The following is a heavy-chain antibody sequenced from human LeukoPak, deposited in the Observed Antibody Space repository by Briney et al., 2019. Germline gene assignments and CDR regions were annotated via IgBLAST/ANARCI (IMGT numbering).Heavy chain of an antibody. Sequence: ASVKVSCKASGGTFSSYAISWVRQAPGQGVEWMGWISAKNGDTNYAQNFQGRVTMTTDTSMSTAYMELRSLRSDDTAVYYCARAGAEVTRFVAPWGQGTLVTVSS. V-gene: IGHV1-18*01. D-gene: IGHD4-17*01. CDR1: GGTFSSYA. J-gene: IGHJ5*02. CDR3: ARAGAEVTRFVAP. CDR2: ISAKNGDT.